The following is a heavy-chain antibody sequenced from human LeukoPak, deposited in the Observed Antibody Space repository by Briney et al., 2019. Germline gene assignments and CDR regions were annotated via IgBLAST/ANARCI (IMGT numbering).Heavy chain of an antibody. J-gene: IGHJ5*02. V-gene: IGHV1-18*04. CDR1: GYTFTNYG. CDR2: INAYNGDT. D-gene: IGHD3-10*01. Sequence: GASVKVSCKASGYTFTNYGISWVRQAPGQGLEWMGWINAYNGDTNYAQKLQGRVTMTTDTSTSTAYMELRSLRSDDTAVYYCTRSCCGGHDWIDPWGQGTLVTVSS. CDR3: TRSCCGGHDWIDP.